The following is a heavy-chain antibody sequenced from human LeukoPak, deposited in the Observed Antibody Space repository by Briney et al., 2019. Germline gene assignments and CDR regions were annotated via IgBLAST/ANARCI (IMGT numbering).Heavy chain of an antibody. CDR1: GGSISSYY. J-gene: IGHJ4*02. D-gene: IGHD3-16*01. CDR2: IYYSGST. V-gene: IGHV4-59*01. CDR3: ARGNVWSGLDY. Sequence: SETLSLTCTVSGGSISSYYWSWIRQPPGKGLEWIGYIYYSGSTNYNPSLKSRVTISVDTSKNQFSLKLSSVTAADTAVYHCARGNVWSGLDYWGQGTLVTVSS.